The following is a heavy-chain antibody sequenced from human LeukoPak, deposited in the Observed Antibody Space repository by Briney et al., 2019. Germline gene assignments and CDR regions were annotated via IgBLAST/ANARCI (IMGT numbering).Heavy chain of an antibody. Sequence: GGSLRLSCAASGFTFSSYAMSWVRQAPGKGLEWVSAISGSGGSTYYADSVKGRFTISRDNSKNTLYLQMNSLRAEDTAVYYRAKVAIFGVVIPFYFDYWGQGTLVTVSS. D-gene: IGHD3-3*01. V-gene: IGHV3-23*01. CDR1: GFTFSSYA. CDR3: AKVAIFGVVIPFYFDY. CDR2: ISGSGGST. J-gene: IGHJ4*02.